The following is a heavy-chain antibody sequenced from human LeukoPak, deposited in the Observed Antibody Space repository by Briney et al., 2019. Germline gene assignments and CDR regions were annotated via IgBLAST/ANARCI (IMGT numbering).Heavy chain of an antibody. J-gene: IGHJ4*02. CDR3: ARDPCSGGACEIHPFYY. CDR1: GDSFTSYA. Sequence: ASVKVSCKASGDSFTSYALRWVRQAPGQRLEWMGWINDGNGNTKYSQKFQRRVTITRDTCASTAYMELSSLSSEDTAVYYCARDPCSGGACEIHPFYYWGQGALVTVSS. D-gene: IGHD2-15*01. V-gene: IGHV1-3*01. CDR2: INDGNGNT.